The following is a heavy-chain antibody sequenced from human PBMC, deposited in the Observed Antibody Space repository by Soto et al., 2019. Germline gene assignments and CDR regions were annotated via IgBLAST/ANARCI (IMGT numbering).Heavy chain of an antibody. D-gene: IGHD6-19*01. CDR3: ARDITAVAGLFDY. V-gene: IGHV3-33*01. Sequence: GGSLRLSGAASGFTFSSYGMHWVRQAPGKGLEWVAVIWYDGSNKYYADSVKGRFTISRDNSKNTLYLQMNSLRAEDTAVYYCARDITAVAGLFDYWGQGTLVTVSS. CDR2: IWYDGSNK. J-gene: IGHJ4*02. CDR1: GFTFSSYG.